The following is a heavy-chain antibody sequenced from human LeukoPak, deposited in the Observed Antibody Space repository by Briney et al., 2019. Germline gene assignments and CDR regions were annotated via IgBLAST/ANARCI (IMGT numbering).Heavy chain of an antibody. Sequence: GGSLRLSCAASGFTFSSYGMNWVRQAPGKGLEWVSYISSSGSTIYYADSVKGRFTISRDNAKNSLYLQMNSLRAEDTAVYYCARVRGEAFDIWGQGTMVTVSS. D-gene: IGHD3-10*01. CDR1: GFTFSSYG. CDR2: ISSSGSTI. CDR3: ARVRGEAFDI. V-gene: IGHV3-48*03. J-gene: IGHJ3*02.